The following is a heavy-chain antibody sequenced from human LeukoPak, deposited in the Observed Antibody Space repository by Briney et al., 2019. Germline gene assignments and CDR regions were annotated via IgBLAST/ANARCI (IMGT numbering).Heavy chain of an antibody. CDR1: GGSISSSSYY. CDR3: ARRSSGWYVAYYYYYMDV. V-gene: IGHV4-61*05. CDR2: IYYSGST. Sequence: SETLSLTCTVSGGSISSSSYYWSWIRQPPGKGLEWIGYIYYSGSTNYNPSLKSRVTISVDTSKNQFSLKLSSVTAADTAVYYCARRSSGWYVAYYYYYMDVWGKGTTVTISS. D-gene: IGHD6-19*01. J-gene: IGHJ6*03.